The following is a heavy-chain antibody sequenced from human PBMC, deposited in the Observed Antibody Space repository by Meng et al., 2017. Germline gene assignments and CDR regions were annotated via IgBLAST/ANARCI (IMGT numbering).Heavy chain of an antibody. D-gene: IGHD6-6*01. CDR1: GGSFIGYY. CDR3: ARGSAARPPYYFDY. Sequence: QVELQQWGAGLLKPSEAPALTWPVYGGSFIGYYWSWIRQPPGKGLEWIGEINHSGSTNYNPSLKSRVTISVDTSKNQFSLKLSSVTAADTAVYYCARGSAARPPYYFDYWGQGTLVTVSS. V-gene: IGHV4-34*01. CDR2: INHSGST. J-gene: IGHJ4*02.